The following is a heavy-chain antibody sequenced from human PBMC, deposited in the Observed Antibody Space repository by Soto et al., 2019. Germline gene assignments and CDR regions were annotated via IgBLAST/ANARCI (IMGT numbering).Heavy chain of an antibody. CDR2: INPILSMS. D-gene: IGHD3-10*01. Sequence: QVQLVQSGAEVKRPGSSVKVSCKASGDTFTSYSINWVRQAPGLGLEWMGRINPILSMSNYAQRFQGRVKMTADKSTSTAYMELSSLRSEDTAIYYCASSYGSGYRAFDYWGQGALVTVSS. V-gene: IGHV1-69*02. CDR3: ASSYGSGYRAFDY. J-gene: IGHJ4*02. CDR1: GDTFTSYS.